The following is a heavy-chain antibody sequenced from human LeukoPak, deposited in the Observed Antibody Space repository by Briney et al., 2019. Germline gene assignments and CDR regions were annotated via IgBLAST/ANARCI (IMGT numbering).Heavy chain of an antibody. CDR3: AKVRAYNSGYFDY. J-gene: IGHJ4*02. CDR1: GFTVNNNY. Sequence: SGGSLRLSCAASGFTVNNNYMSWIRQAPGKGLEWVAVISYHGSDRYYADSVKGRFTISRDNSENTLSLEMTSLRTEDTAVYFCAKVRAYNSGYFDYWGQGALVTVSS. V-gene: IGHV3-30-3*01. D-gene: IGHD6-19*01. CDR2: ISYHGSDR.